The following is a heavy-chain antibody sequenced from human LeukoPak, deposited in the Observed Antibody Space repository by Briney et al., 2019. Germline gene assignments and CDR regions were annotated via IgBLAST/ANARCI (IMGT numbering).Heavy chain of an antibody. J-gene: IGHJ6*02. V-gene: IGHV4-39*01. CDR1: GGSISSSSYY. D-gene: IGHD6-13*01. CDR2: IYYSGST. CDR3: ARDWQQLVPYYYYGMDV. Sequence: SETLSLTSTVSGGSISSSSYYWGWIRQPPGKGLEWIGSIYYSGSTYYNPSLKSRVTISVDMSKNQFSLKLSSVTAADTAVYYCARDWQQLVPYYYYGMDVWGQGTTVTVSS.